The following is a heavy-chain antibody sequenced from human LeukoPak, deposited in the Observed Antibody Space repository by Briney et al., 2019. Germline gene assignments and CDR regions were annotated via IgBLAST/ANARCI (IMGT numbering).Heavy chain of an antibody. CDR2: ISSSSSYI. CDR1: GFTFSSYS. J-gene: IGHJ4*02. CDR3: AREQRITMVRGVIIRGLDY. V-gene: IGHV3-21*01. Sequence: SGGSLRLSCAASGFTFSSYSMNWVRQAPGKGLEWVSSISSSSSYIYYADSVKGRFTISRDNAKNSLYLQMNSLRAEDTAVYYCAREQRITMVRGVIIRGLDYWGQGTLVTVCS. D-gene: IGHD3-10*01.